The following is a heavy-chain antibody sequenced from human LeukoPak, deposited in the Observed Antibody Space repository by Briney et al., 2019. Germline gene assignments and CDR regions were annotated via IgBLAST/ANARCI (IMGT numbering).Heavy chain of an antibody. D-gene: IGHD7-27*01. J-gene: IGHJ1*01. CDR1: GYTFTDYF. CDR3: VRMHTGGDPQCFQY. V-gene: IGHV1-2*02. Sequence: SVKVSCKASGYTFTDYFIHWVRQAPGQGLEWMAWINPNSGGTNYKQKFEGRVTMTRDTSLSTAFMEINRLTSDDKAVYYCVRMHTGGDPQCFQYWGQGTLVTVSS. CDR2: INPNSGGT.